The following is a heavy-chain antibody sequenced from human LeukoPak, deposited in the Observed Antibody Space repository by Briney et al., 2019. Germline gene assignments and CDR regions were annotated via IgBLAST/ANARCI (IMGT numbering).Heavy chain of an antibody. D-gene: IGHD3-10*01. CDR2: IRYDGSNK. J-gene: IGHJ5*02. V-gene: IGHV3-30*02. CDR1: GFTFSSYG. CDR3: AKNRTVLLWSGDLLGVDNWFAP. Sequence: GGSLRLSCAASGFTFSSYGMHWVRQAPGKGLEWVAFIRYDGSNKYYADSVKGRFTISRDNSKNTLYLQMNSLRAEDTAVYYCAKNRTVLLWSGDLLGVDNWFAPGAQGTLVTVSS.